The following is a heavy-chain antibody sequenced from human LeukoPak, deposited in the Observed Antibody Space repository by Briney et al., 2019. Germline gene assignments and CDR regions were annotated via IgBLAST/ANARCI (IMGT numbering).Heavy chain of an antibody. Sequence: PGGSLRLSCAASGFTFSSYSMNWVRQAPGKGLEWVSYISSSSSTIYYADSVKGRFTISRDNAKNSLYLQMNSLRAEDTAVYYCARGSGPRPLPPTDYWGQGTLVTVSS. J-gene: IGHJ4*02. V-gene: IGHV3-48*01. D-gene: IGHD3-10*01. CDR3: ARGSGPRPLPPTDY. CDR2: ISSSSSTI. CDR1: GFTFSSYS.